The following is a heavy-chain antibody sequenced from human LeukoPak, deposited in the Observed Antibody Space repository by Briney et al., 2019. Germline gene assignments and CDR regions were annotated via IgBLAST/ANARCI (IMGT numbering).Heavy chain of an antibody. V-gene: IGHV3-21*01. CDR3: ARALGYIEVGFDY. CDR2: ISSSRSYM. Sequence: PGGSLRVSCAASGFTFSSYSMNWVRQAPGKGLEWVSSISSSRSYMYYADSVKGRFTISRDNAKNSLYLQMNSLRAEDTAVYYCARALGYIEVGFDYWGQGTLVTVSS. CDR1: GFTFSSYS. D-gene: IGHD5-12*01. J-gene: IGHJ4*02.